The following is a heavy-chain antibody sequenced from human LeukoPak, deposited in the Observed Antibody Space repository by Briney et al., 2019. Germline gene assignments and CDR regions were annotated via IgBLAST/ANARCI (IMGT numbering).Heavy chain of an antibody. J-gene: IGHJ4*02. V-gene: IGHV4-39*07. CDR1: GGSISLSYYY. CDR3: ARAKGTFYYDNSGYLTFDY. Sequence: SETLSLTCSVSGGSISLSYYYWGWIRQPPGKALEWIGSVYSSGTTSYNPSLKSRVTISVDMSKNHFSLRLSSVTAADTAMYYCARAKGTFYYDNSGYLTFDYWGQGTLVTVSS. CDR2: VYSSGTT. D-gene: IGHD3-22*01.